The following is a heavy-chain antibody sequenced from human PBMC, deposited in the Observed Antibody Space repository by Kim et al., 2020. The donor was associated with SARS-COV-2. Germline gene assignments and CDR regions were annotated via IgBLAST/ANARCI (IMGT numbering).Heavy chain of an antibody. CDR3: AKDLDGAIAVGYYYYGMDV. V-gene: IGHV3-33*06. CDR1: GFTFSSYG. Sequence: GGSLRLSCAASGFTFSSYGMHWVRQAPGKGLEWVAVIWYDGSNKYYADSVKGRFTISRDNSKNTLYLQMNSLRAEDTAVYYCAKDLDGAIAVGYYYYGMDVWGQGTTVTVSS. CDR2: IWYDGSNK. J-gene: IGHJ6*02. D-gene: IGHD6-19*01.